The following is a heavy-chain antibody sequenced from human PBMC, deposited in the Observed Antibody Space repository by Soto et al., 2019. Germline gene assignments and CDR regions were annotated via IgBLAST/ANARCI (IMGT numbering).Heavy chain of an antibody. Sequence: TGGSLRLSCTVSGFAFNNYGINWVRQAPGKGLEWVSSISKSDYTYYSDSVKGRFAISRDNAKSSVSLQMNTLRVEDTAVYYCAREDSIIIPAVSDFWGQGTRVTV. CDR1: GFAFNNYG. D-gene: IGHD2-2*01. V-gene: IGHV3-21*01. CDR3: AREDSIIIPAVSDF. J-gene: IGHJ4*02. CDR2: ISKSDYT.